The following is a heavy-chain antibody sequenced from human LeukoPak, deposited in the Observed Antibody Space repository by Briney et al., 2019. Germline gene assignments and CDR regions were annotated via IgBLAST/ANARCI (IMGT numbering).Heavy chain of an antibody. CDR3: ARGPWGAMNY. Sequence: SETLSLTCAVYGGSFSGYYWSWIRQPPGKGLGWIGEINHSGSTNYNPSLKSRVTISVDTSKNQFSLKLSSVTAADTAVYYCARGPWGAMNYWGQGTLVTVSS. CDR1: GGSFSGYY. D-gene: IGHD3-16*01. CDR2: INHSGST. J-gene: IGHJ4*02. V-gene: IGHV4-34*01.